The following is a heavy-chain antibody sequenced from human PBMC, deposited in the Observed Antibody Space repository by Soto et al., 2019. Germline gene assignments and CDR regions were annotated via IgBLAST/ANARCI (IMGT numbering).Heavy chain of an antibody. V-gene: IGHV1-3*01. CDR2: IHGGSGDP. J-gene: IGHJ4*02. Sequence: QVQLVQSGAEVKNPGASVKVSCKTSGYTFTKNAIYWVRQAPGQRLEWMGWIHGGSGDPQYSQKFQGRVTFTTDTPASTAYAELRSLRSEYTAGSFRPRAAPPPPVGITASGSRYFVDYCYQVTLVSFSS. CDR1: GYTFTKNA. CDR3: PRAAPPPPVGITASGSRYFVDY. D-gene: IGHD3-22*01.